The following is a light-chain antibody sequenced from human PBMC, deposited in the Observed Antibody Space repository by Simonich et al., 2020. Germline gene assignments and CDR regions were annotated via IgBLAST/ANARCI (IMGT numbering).Light chain of an antibody. CDR3: SSYTSSSTWV. Sequence: QSALTQPASVSVSPGQSLPISCTGTSSDVGGYNYVSWYQQHPGKAPKLIIYDVSKRPSGFSYLFAGAKSGNTASLTISGLQAEDEADYYRSSYTSSSTWVFGGGTKLTVL. J-gene: IGLJ3*02. V-gene: IGLV2-14*01. CDR2: DVS. CDR1: SSDVGGYNY.